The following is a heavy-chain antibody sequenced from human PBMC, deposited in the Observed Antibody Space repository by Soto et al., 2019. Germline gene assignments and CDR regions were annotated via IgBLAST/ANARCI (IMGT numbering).Heavy chain of an antibody. Sequence: EVQLVESGGGLVQPGGSLRLSCAASGFTFSSYWMYWVRQAPGKGLVWVSRINLAGGHITYADAVKGRFTISRDNAKNTLYLQMNSLRAEDTAVYYCARGYCSNTRCDYYYAMDVWGQGATVTVSS. V-gene: IGHV3-74*01. D-gene: IGHD2-2*01. CDR3: ARGYCSNTRCDYYYAMDV. CDR2: INLAGGHI. J-gene: IGHJ6*02. CDR1: GFTFSSYW.